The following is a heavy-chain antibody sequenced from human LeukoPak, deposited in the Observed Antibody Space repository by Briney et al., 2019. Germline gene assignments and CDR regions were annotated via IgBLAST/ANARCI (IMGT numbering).Heavy chain of an antibody. J-gene: IGHJ4*02. Sequence: GGCLRLSSVASGFSFGDFYMNWIRQAPGKALEWVAFINNPRTTIPYADSVRGRFTISRDNAKSSLSLQISSLRVEDTAVYYCARTADGEFDVWGQGPLVTVSS. CDR3: ARTADGEFDV. CDR1: GFSFGDFY. D-gene: IGHD4-17*01. V-gene: IGHV3-11*01. CDR2: INNPRTTI.